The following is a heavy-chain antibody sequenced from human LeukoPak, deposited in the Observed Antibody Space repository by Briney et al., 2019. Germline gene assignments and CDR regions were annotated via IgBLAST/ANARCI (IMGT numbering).Heavy chain of an antibody. D-gene: IGHD3-22*01. CDR1: GFTFSSYE. CDR2: ISGSGGST. Sequence: EGSLRLSCAASGFTFSSYEMNWVRQAPGKGLEWVSAISGSGGSTYYADSVKGRFTISRDNSKNTLFLQMNSLRAEDTALYYCAKGGSGYFLDLWGQGTLVTVSS. V-gene: IGHV3-23*01. J-gene: IGHJ5*02. CDR3: AKGGSGYFLDL.